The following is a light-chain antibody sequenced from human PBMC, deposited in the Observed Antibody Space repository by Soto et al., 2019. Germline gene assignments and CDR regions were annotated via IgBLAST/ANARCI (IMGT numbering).Light chain of an antibody. Sequence: QSVLTQPPSASGSPGQSVTISCTGTSSDVGGYRFASWYQQHPGKAPKSLIYDASNRHLGAPARFSGSKSGNRAALTVSGLQAEDEDDYYCSSYAGSNNWVFGGGTKVTVL. J-gene: IGLJ3*02. CDR2: DAS. CDR1: SSDVGGYRF. CDR3: SSYAGSNNWV. V-gene: IGLV2-8*01.